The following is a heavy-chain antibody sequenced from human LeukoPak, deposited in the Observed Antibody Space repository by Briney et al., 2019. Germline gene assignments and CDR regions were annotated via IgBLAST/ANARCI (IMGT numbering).Heavy chain of an antibody. Sequence: GSLRLSCAASGFTFSSYAMSWVRQAPGKGLEWVSAIGGSGGSTYYADSVKGRFTISRDNSKNTLYLQMNSLRAEDTAVYYCARHVPSALRVVVVTSDWYFDVWGRGTLVTVS. CDR3: ARHVPSALRVVVVTSDWYFDV. V-gene: IGHV3-23*01. D-gene: IGHD2-21*02. CDR1: GFTFSSYA. CDR2: IGGSGGST. J-gene: IGHJ2*01.